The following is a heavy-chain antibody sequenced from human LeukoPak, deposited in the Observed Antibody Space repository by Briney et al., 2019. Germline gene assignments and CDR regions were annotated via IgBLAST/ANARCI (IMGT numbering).Heavy chain of an antibody. CDR2: INPNSGGT. J-gene: IGHJ4*02. V-gene: IGHV1-2*02. D-gene: IGHD7-27*01. CDR3: ARADKLGPTDY. CDR1: GYTFTGYY. Sequence: ASVKVSCKASGYTFTGYYMHWVRQAPGQGLEWMGWINPNSGGTNYAQKFQGRFTMTRDTSISTAYMELSRLRSDDTAEYYCARADKLGPTDYWGQGTLVTVSS.